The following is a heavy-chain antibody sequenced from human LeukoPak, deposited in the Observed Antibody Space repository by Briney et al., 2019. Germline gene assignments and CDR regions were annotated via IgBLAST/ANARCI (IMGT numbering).Heavy chain of an antibody. CDR1: GFSFSTYG. CDR3: VGDTPPGGDYYLDY. V-gene: IGHV3-33*01. CDR2: IWNAGTNT. Sequence: LSGGSLRLSCAASGFSFSTYGMHWVRQAPGKGLEWVALIWNAGTNTYYADSVKARFTISRDNSKNTLYLQMNSLRAEDTAVYYCVGDTPPGGDYYLDYWGQGTLVIVSS. D-gene: IGHD3-16*01. J-gene: IGHJ4*02.